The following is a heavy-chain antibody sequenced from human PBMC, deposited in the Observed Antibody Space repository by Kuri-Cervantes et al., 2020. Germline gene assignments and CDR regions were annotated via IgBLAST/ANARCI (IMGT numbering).Heavy chain of an antibody. CDR2: ISIYNGHT. V-gene: IGHV1-18*01. CDR1: GYAFTNHG. CDR3: AKVAQAYFDY. Sequence: ASVKVSCKASGYAFTNHGITWVRQAPGQGLEWMGWISIYNGHTNYAQKFQDRVTMTTDTSTSTAYMELTSLTSDDTAVYYCAKVAQAYFDYWGQGTLVTVSS. J-gene: IGHJ4*02.